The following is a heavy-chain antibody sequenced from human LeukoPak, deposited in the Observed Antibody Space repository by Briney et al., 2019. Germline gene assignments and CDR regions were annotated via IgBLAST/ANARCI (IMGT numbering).Heavy chain of an antibody. CDR3: AKGYYDSSGSLPDAFDI. J-gene: IGHJ3*02. CDR1: GFRFSDYG. D-gene: IGHD3-22*01. CDR2: IWYDETNK. V-gene: IGHV3-30*02. Sequence: PGGSLRLSCVASGFRFSDYGMQWVRQAPGKVLEWVAFIWYDETNKYYEESVKGRFTISRDNSKNTLYLQMNSLRAEDTAVYYCAKGYYDSSGSLPDAFDIWGQGTMVTVSS.